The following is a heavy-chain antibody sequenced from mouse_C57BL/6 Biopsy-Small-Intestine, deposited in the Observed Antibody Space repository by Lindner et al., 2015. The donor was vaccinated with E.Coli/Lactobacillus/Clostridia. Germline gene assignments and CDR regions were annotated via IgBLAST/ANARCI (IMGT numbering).Heavy chain of an antibody. V-gene: IGHV10-1*01. CDR1: GFSFKTYT. J-gene: IGHJ3*01. Sequence: SGGGLVQPKGSLKLSCAASGFSFKTYTLNWVRQAPGKGLEWVARIRNKSSNYATYYADSVKDRIIISRDDSQSMVYLQMNNLKTEDTAMYYCVRNWDGFAYWGQGTLVTVSA. D-gene: IGHD4-1*01. CDR2: IRNKSSNYAT. CDR3: VRNWDGFAY.